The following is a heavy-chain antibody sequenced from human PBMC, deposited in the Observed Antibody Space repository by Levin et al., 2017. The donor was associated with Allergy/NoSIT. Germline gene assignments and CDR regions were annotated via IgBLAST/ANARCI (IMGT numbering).Heavy chain of an antibody. CDR1: GASISNYY. J-gene: IGHJ3*02. V-gene: IGHV4-4*07. CDR3: ARGREVPATPHDAFDI. Sequence: SETLSLTCTVSGASISNYYWSWIRQPAGKGLEWIGRIYTSEGTSYNPSLKSRVTMSVDTSKNQFSLRLTSVTAADTAVYYCARGREVPATPHDAFDIWGRGTVVTVSS. CDR2: IYTSEGT. D-gene: IGHD2-15*01.